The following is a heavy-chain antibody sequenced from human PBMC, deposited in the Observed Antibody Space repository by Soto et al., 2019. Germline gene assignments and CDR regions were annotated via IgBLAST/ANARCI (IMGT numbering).Heavy chain of an antibody. V-gene: IGHV1-3*01. D-gene: IGHD2-21*01. CDR1: GYTFTSYA. J-gene: IGHJ5*02. CDR3: AREGELCGGKCCTYYWLDP. CDR2: INVGNGNT. Sequence: QVYLVQSGAEVKKPGASVKVSCKASGYTFTSYAMHWVRQAPGQGLEWLGRINVGNGNTEYSQKFQGRVTITRDTSASTAYMELSRLRSEDTAVYYCAREGELCGGKCCTYYWLDPWGQGPLVPVSS.